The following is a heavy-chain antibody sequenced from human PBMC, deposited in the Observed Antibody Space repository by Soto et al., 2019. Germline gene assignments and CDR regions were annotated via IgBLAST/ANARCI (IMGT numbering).Heavy chain of an antibody. CDR1: GDSIGSGGSY. Sequence: GPGPVISSETLSLTCNVSGDSIGSGGSYWSWIRQRPGKGLEWIGYIYYTGSSYYNPSLKSRLTLSLDTSNNQFSLQLRSVTAADTAVYYCARERQLGPSSGRLDFWGLGTLVTVSS. CDR2: IYYTGSS. CDR3: ARERQLGPSSGRLDF. J-gene: IGHJ4*02. V-gene: IGHV4-31*03. D-gene: IGHD6-6*01.